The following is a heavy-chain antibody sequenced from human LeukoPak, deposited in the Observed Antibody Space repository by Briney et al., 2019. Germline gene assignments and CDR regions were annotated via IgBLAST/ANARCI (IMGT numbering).Heavy chain of an antibody. J-gene: IGHJ4*02. CDR1: GGSISSYY. CDR3: ARDRGTWNDDGFDY. Sequence: SETLSLTCTVFGGSISSYYWSWIRQPAGKGLEWIGRIYTSGSTNYNPSLKSRVTMSVDTSKNQFSLKLSSVTAAYTAVYYCARDRGTWNDDGFDYWGQGTLVTVSS. V-gene: IGHV4-4*07. D-gene: IGHD1-1*01. CDR2: IYTSGST.